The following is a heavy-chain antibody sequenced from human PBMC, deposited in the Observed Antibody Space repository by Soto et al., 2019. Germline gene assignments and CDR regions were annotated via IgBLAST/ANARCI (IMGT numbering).Heavy chain of an antibody. J-gene: IGHJ4*02. CDR1: GYSLNTYW. D-gene: IGHD3-22*01. Sequence: GESLKISCKASGYSLNTYWIGWVRQLPGKGLEWMGIIYPGDSDTRYSPSFQGQVTISADKSITTVYLQWNSLKASDTAIYYCARPGYYDSSGFFNFDYWGQGTPVTVSS. CDR2: IYPGDSDT. V-gene: IGHV5-51*01. CDR3: ARPGYYDSSGFFNFDY.